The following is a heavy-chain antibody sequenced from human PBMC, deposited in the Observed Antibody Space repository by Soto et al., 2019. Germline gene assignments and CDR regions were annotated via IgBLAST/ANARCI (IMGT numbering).Heavy chain of an antibody. J-gene: IGHJ6*02. D-gene: IGHD3-9*01. CDR1: GFSLTTGGVA. CDR2: IYWNDDK. Sequence: SGPTLVNPTQTLTLTCSFSGFSLTTGGVAVGWIRQPPGKALEWLALIYWNDDKRYSPSLKNRLTVTKDTSKNQVFLTLTIMDHVDTATYYCALKLRYLDAMVGWVQGTTVTVS. CDR3: ALKLRYLDAMVG. V-gene: IGHV2-5*01.